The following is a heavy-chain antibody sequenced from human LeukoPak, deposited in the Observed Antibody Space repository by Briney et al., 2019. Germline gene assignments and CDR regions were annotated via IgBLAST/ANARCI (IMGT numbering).Heavy chain of an antibody. CDR3: ARGPAIFGVVIIKPLDY. J-gene: IGHJ4*02. CDR2: INHSGST. Sequence: PSETLSLTCAVYGGSFSGYYWSWTRQPPGKGLEWIGEINHSGSTNYNPSLKSRVTISVDTSKNQFSLKLSSVTAADTAVYYCARGPAIFGVVIIKPLDYWGQGTLVTVSS. CDR1: GGSFSGYY. D-gene: IGHD3-3*01. V-gene: IGHV4-34*01.